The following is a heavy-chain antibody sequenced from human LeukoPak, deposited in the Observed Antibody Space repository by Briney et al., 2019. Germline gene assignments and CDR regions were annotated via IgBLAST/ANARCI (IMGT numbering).Heavy chain of an antibody. CDR3: AKTGFQWGDYFYYMDV. CDR1: GFTFSSYG. J-gene: IGHJ6*03. Sequence: TGGSLRLSCAASGFTFSSYGMHWVRQAPGKGLEWVAVISYDGSNKYYADSVKGRFTISRDNSKNTLYLQMNSLIAEDTAVYYCAKTGFQWGDYFYYMDVWGKGTTVTVSS. CDR2: ISYDGSNK. D-gene: IGHD1-14*01. V-gene: IGHV3-30*18.